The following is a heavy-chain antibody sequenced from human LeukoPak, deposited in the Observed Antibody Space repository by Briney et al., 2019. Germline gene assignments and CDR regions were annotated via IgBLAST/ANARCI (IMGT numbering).Heavy chain of an antibody. CDR1: LDSISSHSAA. V-gene: IGHV6-1*01. J-gene: IGHJ6*02. CDR3: ARDYSSSWYYGMDV. Sequence: SQTLSLTCAISLDSISSHSAACNWIRQSPSGGLEWLERTYYRSKWYNDYAVSVKSRITISPDTSKNQFSLQLNSVTPEDTAVYYCARDYSSSWYYGMDVWGQGTTVTVSS. CDR2: TYYRSKWYN. D-gene: IGHD6-13*01.